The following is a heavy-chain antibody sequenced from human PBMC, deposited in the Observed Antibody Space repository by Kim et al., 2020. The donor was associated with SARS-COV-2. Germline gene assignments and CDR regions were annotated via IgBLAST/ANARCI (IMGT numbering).Heavy chain of an antibody. Sequence: GGSLRLSCAASGFTFSSYEMNWVRQAPGKGLEWVSYISSSGSTIYYADSVKGRFTISRDNAKNSLYLQMNSLRAEDTAVYYCARDRGDRVNGYSSSWAYYFDYWGQGTLVTVSS. CDR1: GFTFSSYE. V-gene: IGHV3-48*03. CDR2: ISSSGSTI. D-gene: IGHD6-13*01. J-gene: IGHJ4*02. CDR3: ARDRGDRVNGYSSSWAYYFDY.